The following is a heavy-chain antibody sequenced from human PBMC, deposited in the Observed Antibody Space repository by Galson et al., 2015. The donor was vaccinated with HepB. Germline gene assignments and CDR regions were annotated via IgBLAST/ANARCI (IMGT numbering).Heavy chain of an antibody. D-gene: IGHD6-13*01. CDR1: GDSVSSNSAA. Sequence: CAISGDSVSSNSAAWNWIRQSPSRGLEWLGRTYYRSKWYNDYAVSVKSRITINPDTSKNQFSLQLNFVTHEDTAVYYCARAGAGYSSSWPFDYWGQGTLVTVSS. J-gene: IGHJ4*02. V-gene: IGHV6-1*01. CDR2: TYYRSKWYN. CDR3: ARAGAGYSSSWPFDY.